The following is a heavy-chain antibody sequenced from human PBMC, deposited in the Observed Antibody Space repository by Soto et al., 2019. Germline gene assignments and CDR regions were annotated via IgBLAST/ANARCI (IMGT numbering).Heavy chain of an antibody. CDR2: INPNSGGT. CDR3: ARDRTWYYYGSGSYLVPYGMDV. Sequence: GASVKVSCKASGYTFTGYYMHWVRQAPGQGLEWMGWINPNSGGTNYAQKFQGWVTMTRDTSISTAYMELSRLRSDDTAVYYCARDRTWYYYGSGSYLVPYGMDVWGQGTTVTVSS. V-gene: IGHV1-2*04. J-gene: IGHJ6*02. D-gene: IGHD3-10*01. CDR1: GYTFTGYY.